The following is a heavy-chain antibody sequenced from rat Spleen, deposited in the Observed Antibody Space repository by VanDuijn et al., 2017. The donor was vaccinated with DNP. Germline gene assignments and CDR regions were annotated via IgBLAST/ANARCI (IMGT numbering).Heavy chain of an antibody. Sequence: EVQLVESDGGLVQPGRSLKLSCAASGFTFSDYYMAWVRQAPTKGLEWVATISYDGSSTYYRDSVKGRFTISRDNAKSTLYLQMDSLRSEDTATYYCARGNGMDAWGQGASVTVSS. J-gene: IGHJ4*01. CDR3: ARGNGMDA. D-gene: IGHD4-5*01. CDR2: ISYDGSST. CDR1: GFTFSDYY. V-gene: IGHV5-29*01.